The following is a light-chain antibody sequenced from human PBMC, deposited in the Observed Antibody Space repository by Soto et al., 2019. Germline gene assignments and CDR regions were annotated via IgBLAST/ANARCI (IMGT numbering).Light chain of an antibody. Sequence: DIQMTQSPSTLSASVGDRVTITCRASQSISSWLAWYLQKPGKAPKLLIYKASTLQDGVPSRFSGSGSGTEFTLTVSSLQPDDFAPDSCQQYSSYSPYTFGQGTKLVIK. CDR2: KAS. V-gene: IGKV1-5*03. CDR3: QQYSSYSPYT. CDR1: QSISSW. J-gene: IGKJ2*01.